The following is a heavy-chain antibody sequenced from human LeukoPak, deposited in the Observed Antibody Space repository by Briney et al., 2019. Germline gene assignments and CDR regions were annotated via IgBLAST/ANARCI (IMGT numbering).Heavy chain of an antibody. Sequence: GGSLRLPCAASGFTFSSYAMHWVRQAPGKGLEWVAVISYDGSNKYYADSVKGRFTISRDNSKNTLYPQMNSLRAEDTAVYYCARSDFSGASESYDYWGQGTLVTVSS. D-gene: IGHD1-26*01. CDR1: GFTFSSYA. J-gene: IGHJ4*02. CDR3: ARSDFSGASESYDY. CDR2: ISYDGSNK. V-gene: IGHV3-30-3*01.